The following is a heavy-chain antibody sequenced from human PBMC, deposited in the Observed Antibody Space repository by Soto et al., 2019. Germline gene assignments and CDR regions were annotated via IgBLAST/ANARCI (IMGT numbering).Heavy chain of an antibody. CDR1: GFTFSSYG. V-gene: IGHV3-30*03. Sequence: QVQLVESGGGVVQPGRSLRLSCAASGFTFSSYGMHWVRQAPGKGLEWVAVISYDGSNKYYADSVKGRFTISRDNSKNTLYLQMNGLRAEDTAVYYCAIGRRAYGSGSYLMWDFDSWGQGTLVTVAS. D-gene: IGHD3-10*01. CDR3: AIGRRAYGSGSYLMWDFDS. CDR2: ISYDGSNK. J-gene: IGHJ4*02.